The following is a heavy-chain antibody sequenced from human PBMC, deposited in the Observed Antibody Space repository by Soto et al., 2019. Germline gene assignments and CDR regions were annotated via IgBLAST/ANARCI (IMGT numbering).Heavy chain of an antibody. J-gene: IGHJ4*02. CDR1: GFTFSSYA. D-gene: IGHD5-12*01. Sequence: GGSLRLSCAASGFTFSSYAMRWVRQAPGQGLELVSALSGSGGSTYYADSVKGRFTISRDNSKNTLYLQMNSLRAEDTAVYYCAKSGWLQLRGYFDYWGQGTRGTVSS. CDR3: AKSGWLQLRGYFDY. V-gene: IGHV3-23*01. CDR2: LSGSGGST.